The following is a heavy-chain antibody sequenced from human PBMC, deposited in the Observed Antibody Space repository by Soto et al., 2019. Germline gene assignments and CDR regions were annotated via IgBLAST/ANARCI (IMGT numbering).Heavy chain of an antibody. CDR2: VYYTETT. Sequence: SATLSLTCSLSGGSINSSDHFWGWIRQTPGKGLEWIGSVYYTETTYYNPSLKSPVTISVETSRNTFSLKVNSVTAADTGIYYCARQRVLSTNMFITSFDPWGQGTLVTVSS. CDR1: GGSINSSDHF. J-gene: IGHJ5*02. V-gene: IGHV4-39*01. D-gene: IGHD3-10*02. CDR3: ARQRVLSTNMFITSFDP.